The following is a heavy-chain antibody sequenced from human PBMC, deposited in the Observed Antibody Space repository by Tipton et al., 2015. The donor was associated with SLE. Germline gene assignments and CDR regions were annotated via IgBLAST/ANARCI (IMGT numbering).Heavy chain of an antibody. CDR2: ITSSTTYI. CDR3: ARDDNLSTGATIDY. V-gene: IGHV3-21*01. D-gene: IGHD1-26*01. Sequence: SLRLSCAASGFTFSSYSMNWVRQAPGKGLEWVSSITSSTTYIYYADSVRGRFTISRDNAKNSLYLQMNSLRAEDTAVYYCARDDNLSTGATIDYWGPGTLVTVSS. CDR1: GFTFSSYS. J-gene: IGHJ4*02.